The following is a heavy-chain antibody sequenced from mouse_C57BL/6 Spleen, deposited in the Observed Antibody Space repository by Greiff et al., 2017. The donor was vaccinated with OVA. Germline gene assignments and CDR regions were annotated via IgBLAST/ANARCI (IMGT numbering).Heavy chain of an antibody. CDR2: IYPGSGNT. CDR1: GYSFTSCY. D-gene: IGHD2-4*01. CDR3: ARGDYDGWYFDV. V-gene: IGHV1-66*01. Sequence: VKLQESGPELVKPGASVKISCKASGYSFTSCYIHWVKQRPGQGLEWIGWIYPGSGNTKYNEKFKGKATLTADTSSSTAYMQLSSLTSEDSAVYYCARGDYDGWYFDVWGTGTTVTVSS. J-gene: IGHJ1*03.